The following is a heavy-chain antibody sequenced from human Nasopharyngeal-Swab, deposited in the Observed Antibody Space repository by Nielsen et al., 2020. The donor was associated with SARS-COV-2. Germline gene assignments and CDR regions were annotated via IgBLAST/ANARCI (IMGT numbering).Heavy chain of an antibody. CDR2: ISSSISYI. D-gene: IGHD3-16*02. V-gene: IGHV3-21*01. CDR1: GFTFSSYS. CDR3: ARDHGSRLGELSLPYCFDY. Sequence: GESLKISCAASGFTFSSYSMNWVRQAPGKRLEWVSSISSSISYIYYADSVKGRFTISRDNAKNSLYLQMNSLRAEDTAVYYCARDHGSRLGELSLPYCFDYWGQGTLVTVSS. J-gene: IGHJ4*02.